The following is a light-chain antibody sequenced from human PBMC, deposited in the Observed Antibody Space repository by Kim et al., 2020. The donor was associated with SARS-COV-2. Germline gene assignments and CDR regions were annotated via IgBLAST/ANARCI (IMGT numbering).Light chain of an antibody. J-gene: IGKJ4*01. CDR2: DAS. CDR1: QSVSSY. CDR3: QQRSGG. V-gene: IGKV3-11*01. Sequence: TLSLSPGERATLSCRASQSVSSYLAWYQQKPGQAPRLLIYDASNRATGIPAWFSGSGSGTDFTLTISSLEPEDFAVYYCQQRSGGFGGGTKVDIK.